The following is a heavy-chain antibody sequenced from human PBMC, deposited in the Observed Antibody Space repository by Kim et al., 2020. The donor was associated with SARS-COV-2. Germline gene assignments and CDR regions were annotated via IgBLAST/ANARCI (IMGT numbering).Heavy chain of an antibody. CDR1: TDSITSFY. CDR3: AGGGDSLGYCSGGNCPIVH. Sequence: SETLSLTCNISTDSITSFYWSWIRQPPGKGLQWLGHIYHSGRTTYNPTLQSRVSISIDTSKTKFSLSLTSVTAADTALYFCAGGGDSLGYCSGGNCPIVHWGQGTPVTVSS. V-gene: IGHV4-59*13. CDR2: IYHSGRT. D-gene: IGHD2-15*01. J-gene: IGHJ4*02.